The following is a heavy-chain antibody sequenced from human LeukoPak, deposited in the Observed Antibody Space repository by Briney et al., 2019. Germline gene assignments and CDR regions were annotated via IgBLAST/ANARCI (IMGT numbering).Heavy chain of an antibody. D-gene: IGHD3-22*01. V-gene: IGHV4-59*01. Sequence: SETLSLTCTVSGGSISSYHWSWIRQPPGKGLEWIGYIYYSGSTNYNPSLKSRVTISVDTSKNQFSLKLSSVTAADTAVYYCARGLYDSSGENAFDIWGQGTMVTVSS. CDR1: GGSISSYH. J-gene: IGHJ3*02. CDR2: IYYSGST. CDR3: ARGLYDSSGENAFDI.